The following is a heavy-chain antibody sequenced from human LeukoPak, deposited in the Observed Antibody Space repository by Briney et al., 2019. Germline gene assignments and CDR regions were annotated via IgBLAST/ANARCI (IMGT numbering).Heavy chain of an antibody. J-gene: IGHJ4*02. V-gene: IGHV4-39*01. CDR1: GVSISSSFYY. CDR2: INYSGST. CDR3: ARIAYSSRWFFDY. D-gene: IGHD6-13*01. Sequence: SETLSLTCTVSGVSISSSFYYWGWIRQPPGKGLEWIGNINYSGSTYYNPSLKSRVTISIDTSKNQFSLKLSSVIAADTAVYYCARIAYSSRWFFDYWGQGTLVTVSS.